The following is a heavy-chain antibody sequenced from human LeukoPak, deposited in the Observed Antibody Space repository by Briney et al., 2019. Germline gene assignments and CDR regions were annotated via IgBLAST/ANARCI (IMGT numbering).Heavy chain of an antibody. CDR1: GFTFSSYA. CDR2: ISGSGGST. J-gene: IGHJ3*02. D-gene: IGHD4-17*01. CDR3: AKSRASTVATKRDAFDI. V-gene: IGHV3-23*01. Sequence: PGGSLRLSCAASGFTFSSYAMSWVRQAPGKGLEWVSAISGSGGSTYYADSVKGRFTISRDHSKNTLYLQMSSLRAEDTAVYYCAKSRASTVATKRDAFDIWGQGTMVTVSS.